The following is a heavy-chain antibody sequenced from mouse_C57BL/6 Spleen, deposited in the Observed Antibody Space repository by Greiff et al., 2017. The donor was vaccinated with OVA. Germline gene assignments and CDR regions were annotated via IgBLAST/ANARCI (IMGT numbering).Heavy chain of an antibody. D-gene: IGHD2-3*01. Sequence: QVQLQQSGAELVRPGSSVKLSCKASGYTFTSYWMDWVKQRPGQGLEWIGNIYPSDSETHYNQKFKDKATLTVDKSSSTAYMQLSSLTSEDSAVYYCARWGDGYYPFAYWGQGTLVTVSA. CDR1: GYTFTSYW. CDR3: ARWGDGYYPFAY. J-gene: IGHJ3*01. CDR2: IYPSDSET. V-gene: IGHV1-61*01.